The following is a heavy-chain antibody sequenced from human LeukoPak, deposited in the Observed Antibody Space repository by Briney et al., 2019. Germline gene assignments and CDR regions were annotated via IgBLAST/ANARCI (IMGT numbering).Heavy chain of an antibody. Sequence: SETLSLTCTVSSGSISSGSYYWNWIRQSAGKGLEWIGRIYTNVNTNYNPSLKSRVTISVDTSKNQFSLKLSSVTAADTAVYYCARGLINSYGSFDSWGQGTLVTVSS. D-gene: IGHD5-18*01. CDR3: ARGLINSYGSFDS. V-gene: IGHV4-61*02. CDR2: IYTNVNT. J-gene: IGHJ4*02. CDR1: SGSISSGSYY.